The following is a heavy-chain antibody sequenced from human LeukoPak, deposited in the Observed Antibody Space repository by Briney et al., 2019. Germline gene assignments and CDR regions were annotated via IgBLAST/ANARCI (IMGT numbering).Heavy chain of an antibody. J-gene: IGHJ4*02. D-gene: IGHD7-27*01. CDR3: ARENWGFFDY. CDR2: IKQDGSEK. CDR1: GFTFSSCW. V-gene: IGHV3-7*01. Sequence: GGSLRLSCAASGFTFSSCWMNWVRQAPGKGLEWAANIKQDGSEKYYVDSVKGRFTIPRDNAKNSLYLQMNSLRAEDTAVYYCARENWGFFDYWGQGTLVTVSS.